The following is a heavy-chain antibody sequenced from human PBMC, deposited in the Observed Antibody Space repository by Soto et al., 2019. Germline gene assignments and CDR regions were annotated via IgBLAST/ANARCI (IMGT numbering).Heavy chain of an antibody. CDR3: ATHLSPSRGLKVWSFHL. Sequence: ASVKVSCKVSGHSLTDLCIHWVRQAPGKGLEWMGGFDPEDAKTIYTQRFQGRVTLTEDTSTDTAYMDLSSLTYEDTAVYYCATHLSPSRGLKVWSFHLWGRGPLVTVSS. V-gene: IGHV1-24*01. CDR2: FDPEDAKT. CDR1: GHSLTDLC. J-gene: IGHJ2*01. D-gene: IGHD3-10*01.